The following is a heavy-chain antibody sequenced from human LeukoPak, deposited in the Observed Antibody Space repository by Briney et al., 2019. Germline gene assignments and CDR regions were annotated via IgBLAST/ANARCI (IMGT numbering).Heavy chain of an antibody. V-gene: IGHV3-21*01. CDR3: ARDAGIAARGFGY. CDR2: ISSSSSYI. D-gene: IGHD6-6*01. CDR1: GFPFSSYS. Sequence: GSLRLSCAASGFPFSSYSMNWVRQAPGKGLEWVSSISSSSSYIYYADSVKGRFTISRDNAKNSLYLQMNSLRAEDTAVYYCARDAGIAARGFGYWGQGTLVTVSS. J-gene: IGHJ4*02.